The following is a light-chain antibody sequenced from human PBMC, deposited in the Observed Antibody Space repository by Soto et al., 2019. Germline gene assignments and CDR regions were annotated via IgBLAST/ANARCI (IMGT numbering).Light chain of an antibody. J-gene: IGLJ3*02. Sequence: QSALTQPPSASGSPGQSVTISCTGTSSDVDGYNYVSWYQQHPGKAPKLMIYDVSKRPSGVPDRFSGYKSGNTASLTVSGLQAEDEADYYCSSYEVNNDVVFGGGPKLTVL. CDR3: SSYEVNNDVV. CDR1: SSDVDGYNY. V-gene: IGLV2-8*01. CDR2: DVS.